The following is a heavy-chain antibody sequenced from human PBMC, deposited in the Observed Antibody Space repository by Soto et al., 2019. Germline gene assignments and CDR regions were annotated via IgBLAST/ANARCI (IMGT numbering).Heavy chain of an antibody. J-gene: IGHJ4*02. V-gene: IGHV3-74*01. D-gene: IGHD4-17*01. Sequence: EVQLVESGGGLVHPGGSLRLSCAASGFTFSSYWMHWVRQAPGKWLVHVSRIRGEGGYTDHAESVKGRFTISRDNAKNTLHLQMNSLRVEDTAVYYCGRDHYGFNSIDYWGQGTLVTVSS. CDR3: GRDHYGFNSIDY. CDR2: IRGEGGYT. CDR1: GFTFSSYW.